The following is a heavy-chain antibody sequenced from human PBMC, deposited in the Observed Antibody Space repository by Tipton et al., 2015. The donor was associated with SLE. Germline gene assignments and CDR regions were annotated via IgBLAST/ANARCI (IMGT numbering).Heavy chain of an antibody. CDR3: ARLSLGEEYYFDY. Sequence: TLSLTCTVSGGSIRSYYWSWLRQPPGKGLEWIGYIYYSGTTNYNPSLKSRVIMSVDTSKNQFSLNLTSVTAADTAMYYCARLSLGEEYYFDYWGQGTLVSVSS. D-gene: IGHD3-10*01. V-gene: IGHV4-59*01. CDR2: IYYSGTT. J-gene: IGHJ4*02. CDR1: GGSIRSYY.